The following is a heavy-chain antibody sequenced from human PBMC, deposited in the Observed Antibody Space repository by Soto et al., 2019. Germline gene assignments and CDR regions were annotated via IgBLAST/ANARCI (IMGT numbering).Heavy chain of an antibody. D-gene: IGHD4-17*01. J-gene: IGHJ4*02. CDR2: IYYSGST. V-gene: IGHV4-31*03. CDR1: GVSISSGGYY. CDR3: ARGRTATVVIPYFDY. Sequence: PSETLSLTCTVSGVSISSGGYYWSWIRQHPGKGLEWIGYIYYSGSTYYNPSLKSRVTISVDTSKNQFSLKLSSVTAADTAVYYCARGRTATVVIPYFDYWGQGTLVTVSS.